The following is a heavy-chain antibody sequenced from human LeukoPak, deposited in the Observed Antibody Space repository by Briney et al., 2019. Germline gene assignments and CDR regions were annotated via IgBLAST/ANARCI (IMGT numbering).Heavy chain of an antibody. Sequence: GGSLRLSCAAPGFTFSSYWMSWVRQAPGKGLEWVANIKQDGSEKYYVDSVKGRFTISRDNAKNSLYLQMNSLRAEDTAVYYCARDVKEWELIYYFDYWGQGTLVTVSS. V-gene: IGHV3-7*03. J-gene: IGHJ4*02. CDR1: GFTFSSYW. CDR2: IKQDGSEK. CDR3: ARDVKEWELIYYFDY. D-gene: IGHD1-26*01.